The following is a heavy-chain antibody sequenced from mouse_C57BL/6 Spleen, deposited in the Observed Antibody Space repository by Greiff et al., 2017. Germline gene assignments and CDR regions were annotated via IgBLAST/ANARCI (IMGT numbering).Heavy chain of an antibody. D-gene: IGHD1-1*01. CDR1: GYTFTDYY. V-gene: IGHV1-76*01. J-gene: IGHJ2*01. CDR3: ARGNYYGSSYGEYFDY. Sequence: VQLQESGAELVRPGASVKLSCKASGYTFTDYYINWVKQRPGQGLEWIARIYPGSGNTYYNEKFKGKATLTAEKSSSTAYMQLSSLTSEDSAVYFCARGNYYGSSYGEYFDYWGQGTTLTVSS. CDR2: IYPGSGNT.